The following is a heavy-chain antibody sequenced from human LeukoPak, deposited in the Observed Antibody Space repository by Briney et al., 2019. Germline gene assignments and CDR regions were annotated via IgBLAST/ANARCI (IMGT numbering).Heavy chain of an antibody. D-gene: IGHD3-10*01. Sequence: GASVKVSCKSSGYTFTSHAMHWVRPAPGQRLEWMGWINPGNGNTKYSQKFQGRVTIARDTSASKAYMDLSSLRSEDTAVYYCARVVGWFGDAFDIWGQGTMVTVSS. CDR1: GYTFTSHA. J-gene: IGHJ3*02. CDR2: INPGNGNT. CDR3: ARVVGWFGDAFDI. V-gene: IGHV1-3*01.